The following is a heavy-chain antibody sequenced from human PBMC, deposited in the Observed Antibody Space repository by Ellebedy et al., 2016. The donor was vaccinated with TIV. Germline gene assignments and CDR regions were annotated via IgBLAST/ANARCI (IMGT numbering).Heavy chain of an antibody. V-gene: IGHV3-30*03. D-gene: IGHD2-2*01. CDR2: VSNDGSHK. CDR3: ARGRYYCSSTSCYAPSWFDP. J-gene: IGHJ5*02. CDR1: GFTFSRQA. Sequence: GESLKISXAGSGFTFSRQAMHWVRQAPGKGLEWVAVVSNDGSHKKYADSVKGRFTISRDNAKNSLYLQMNSLGAEDTAVYFCARGRYYCSSTSCYAPSWFDPWGQGTLVTVSS.